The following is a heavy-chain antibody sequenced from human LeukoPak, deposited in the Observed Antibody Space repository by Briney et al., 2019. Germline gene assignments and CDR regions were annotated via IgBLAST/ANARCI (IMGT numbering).Heavy chain of an antibody. J-gene: IGHJ4*01. CDR1: GGSISSGGYS. CDR3: ARHQHFDWLLSPTYFDY. V-gene: IGHV4-30-2*01. Sequence: SQTLSLTCAVSGGSISSGGYSWSWIRQPPGKGLEWIGYIYHSGSTYYNPSLRSRVTISVDRSKNQFSLKLSSVTAADTAVYYCARHQHFDWLLSPTYFDYWGHGTLVTVSS. D-gene: IGHD3-9*01. CDR2: IYHSGST.